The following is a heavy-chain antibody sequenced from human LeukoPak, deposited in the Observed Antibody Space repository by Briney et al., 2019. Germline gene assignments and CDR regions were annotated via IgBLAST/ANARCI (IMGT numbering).Heavy chain of an antibody. CDR3: ARDRGPGYSRRATYYFDY. D-gene: IGHD6-13*01. J-gene: IGHJ4*02. V-gene: IGHV1-69*13. CDR2: FIPTFGTA. CDR1: GGTFSSYA. Sequence: SVKLSCKASGGTFSSYAISWVRQAPGQGLEWMGGFIPTFGTANYAQKFQGRVTITADESTSTAYMELSSLRSEDTAVYYCARDRGPGYSRRATYYFDYWGQGTLVTVSS.